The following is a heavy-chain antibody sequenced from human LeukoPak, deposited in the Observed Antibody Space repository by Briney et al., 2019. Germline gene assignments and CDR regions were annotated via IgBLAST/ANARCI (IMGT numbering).Heavy chain of an antibody. CDR1: GGTFSSYA. CDR2: IIPIFGTA. D-gene: IGHD1-1*01. CDR3: ARDKNWKPDY. V-gene: IGHV1-69*05. Sequence: GSSVKVSCKASGGTFSSYAISWVRQAPGQGLEWMGGIIPIFGTANYAQRLQGRVTMTTDTSTSTVYMELRSLRSDDTAVYYCARDKNWKPDYWGQGTLVTVSS. J-gene: IGHJ4*02.